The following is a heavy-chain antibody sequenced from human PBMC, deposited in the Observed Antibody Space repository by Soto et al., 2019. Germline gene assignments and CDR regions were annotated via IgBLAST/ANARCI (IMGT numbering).Heavy chain of an antibody. Sequence: EVHLVESGGGLVQPGGSLRLSCAASGFSFSSYWMTWVCQAPGKGLEWVANRNPDGGAKYYVESVKGRFSISRDNAKNSLYLQMSNLRAEDTAVYYCAKAFYNGNSDFGYWGQGTLVTVSS. CDR3: AKAFYNGNSDFGY. CDR2: RNPDGGAK. J-gene: IGHJ4*02. V-gene: IGHV3-7*05. CDR1: GFSFSSYW. D-gene: IGHD3-10*01.